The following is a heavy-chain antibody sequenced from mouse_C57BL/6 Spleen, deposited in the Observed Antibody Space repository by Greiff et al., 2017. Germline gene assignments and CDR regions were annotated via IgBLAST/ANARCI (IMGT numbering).Heavy chain of an antibody. CDR1: GFTFSDYG. CDR3: ARGKVTVVDY. Sequence: EVKLVESGGGLVKPGGSLKLSCAASGFTFSDYGMHWVRQAPEKGLEWVAYISSGSSTIYYADTVKGRFTISRDNAKNTLFLQMTSLRSEDTAMYYCARGKVTVVDYWGQGTTLTVSS. D-gene: IGHD1-1*01. J-gene: IGHJ2*01. CDR2: ISSGSSTI. V-gene: IGHV5-17*01.